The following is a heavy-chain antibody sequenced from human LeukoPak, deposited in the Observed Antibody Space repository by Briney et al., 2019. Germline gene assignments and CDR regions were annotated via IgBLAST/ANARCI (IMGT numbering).Heavy chain of an antibody. Sequence: GGSLRLSCAASGFTFNNYGMHYVRQAPGKGLEWVAVISDDGRNKNYADSVKGRFTISRDNSNNTLYLQMNSLRAEDTGVYYCAKDRESTASGTFDYWGQGTLVTVSS. CDR3: AKDRESTASGTFDY. J-gene: IGHJ4*02. D-gene: IGHD6-13*01. CDR1: GFTFNNYG. CDR2: ISDDGRNK. V-gene: IGHV3-30*18.